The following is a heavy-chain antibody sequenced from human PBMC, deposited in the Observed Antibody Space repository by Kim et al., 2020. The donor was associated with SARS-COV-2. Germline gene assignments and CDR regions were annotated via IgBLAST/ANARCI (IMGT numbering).Heavy chain of an antibody. CDR3: ARKGMEYGWEWYFVH. V-gene: IGHV3-11*06. Sequence: DAVKGRFTISRDNAENTLYLQMNSLRAEDTAVYYCARKGMEYGWEWYFVHWGRGTLVTVSS. D-gene: IGHD3-3*01. J-gene: IGHJ1*01.